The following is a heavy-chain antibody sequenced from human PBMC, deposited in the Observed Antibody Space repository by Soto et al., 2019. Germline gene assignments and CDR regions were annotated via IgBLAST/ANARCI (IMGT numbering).Heavy chain of an antibody. CDR3: AKDLIFTMVRGVMGLDY. J-gene: IGHJ4*02. D-gene: IGHD3-10*01. CDR1: GFTFSSYA. Sequence: EVQLLESGGGLVQPGGSLRLSCAASGFTFSSYAMSWVRQAPGKGLEWVSAISGSGGSTYYADSVKGRFTISRDNSKNTLYLQMNSLRAEDTAVYYCAKDLIFTMVRGVMGLDYWGQGTLVTVSS. V-gene: IGHV3-23*01. CDR2: ISGSGGST.